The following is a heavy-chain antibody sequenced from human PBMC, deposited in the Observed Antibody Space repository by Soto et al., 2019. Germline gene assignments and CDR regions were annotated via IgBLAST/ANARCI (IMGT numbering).Heavy chain of an antibody. V-gene: IGHV4-31*02. CDR3: ARDEGGTTAIGG. Sequence: PSETLSLTCTVSGGSIRSYYWSWIRQHPGKGLEWIGYIYFSGSTYYNPSLKSRVTISVDTSKNQFSLKLSSVTAADTAVYYCARDEGGTTAIGGWGQGTLVTVSS. CDR1: GGSIRSYY. CDR2: IYFSGST. J-gene: IGHJ4*02. D-gene: IGHD1-26*01.